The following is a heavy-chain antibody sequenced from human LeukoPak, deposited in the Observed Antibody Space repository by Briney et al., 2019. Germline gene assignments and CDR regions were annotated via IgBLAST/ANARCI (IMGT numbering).Heavy chain of an antibody. D-gene: IGHD6-19*01. CDR2: INPNSGGT. J-gene: IGHJ4*02. CDR1: GYPFTGNY. CDR3: AREVGGWFSNGLDY. V-gene: IGHV1-2*02. Sequence: GASVKVSCKASGYPFTGNYMHWVRQAPGQGLEWMGWINPNSGGTNYAQKFQGRVTMTRDTSISTAYMELSRLRSDDTAVYYCAREVGGWFSNGLDYWGQGTLVTVSS.